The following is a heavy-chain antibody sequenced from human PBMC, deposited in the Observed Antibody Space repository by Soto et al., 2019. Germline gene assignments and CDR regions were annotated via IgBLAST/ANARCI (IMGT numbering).Heavy chain of an antibody. J-gene: IGHJ6*02. V-gene: IGHV1-18*04. CDR3: ARDRXYYYDSSGNYYYHYGXDV. CDR1: GYTFTNYG. Sequence: QVQLVESGAEVKKPGASVKVSCKASGYTFTNYGISWVRQAPGQGLEWMGWISGYNGNTKYAQKFQGRVTMTTDTPTNTGYMELRSLRSDDTAVYYCARDRXYYYDSSGNYYYHYGXDVWGQGTTVTVS. CDR2: ISGYNGNT. D-gene: IGHD3-22*01.